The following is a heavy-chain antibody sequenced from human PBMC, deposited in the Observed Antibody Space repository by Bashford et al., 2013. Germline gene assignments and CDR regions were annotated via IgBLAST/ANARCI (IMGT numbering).Heavy chain of an antibody. D-gene: IGHD6-19*01. CDR3: ARDSRGWYDYYYYGMDV. CDR2: INPNSGGT. J-gene: IGHJ6*02. Sequence: ASVKVSCKASGYTFTGYYMHWVRQAPGQGLEWMGWINPNSGGTNYAQKFQGRVTMTRDTSISTAYMELSRLRSDDTAVYYCARDSRGWYDYYYYGMDVWGQGTTVTVSS. V-gene: IGHV1-2*02. CDR1: GYTFTGYY.